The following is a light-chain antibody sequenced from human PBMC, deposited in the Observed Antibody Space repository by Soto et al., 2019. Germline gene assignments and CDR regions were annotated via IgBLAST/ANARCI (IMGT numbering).Light chain of an antibody. J-gene: IGLJ1*01. CDR2: SHN. CDR3: ATWDDSLDGYV. Sequence: QSVLTQPPSASGTPGQRVTISCSGSSSNIGSNTVNWYQQLPGTAPKLLIYSHNQRPSGVPDRFSVSKSGTSASLAISGLQSEDYADYYCATWDDSLDGYVFGTGTKLTVL. CDR1: SSNIGSNT. V-gene: IGLV1-44*01.